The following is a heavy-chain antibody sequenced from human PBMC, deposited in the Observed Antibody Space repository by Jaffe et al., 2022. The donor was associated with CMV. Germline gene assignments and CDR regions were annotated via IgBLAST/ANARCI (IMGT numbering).Heavy chain of an antibody. V-gene: IGHV4-59*01. CDR3: ARVGRYYYDSSGYPGYYYYYMDV. J-gene: IGHJ6*03. CDR1: GGSISSYY. Sequence: QVQLQESGPGLVKPSETLSLTCTVSGGSISSYYWSWIRQPPGKGLEWIGYIYYSGSTNYNPSLKSRVTISVDTSKNQFSLKLSSVTAADTAVYYCARVGRYYYDSSGYPGYYYYYMDVWGKGTTVTVSS. CDR2: IYYSGST. D-gene: IGHD3-22*01.